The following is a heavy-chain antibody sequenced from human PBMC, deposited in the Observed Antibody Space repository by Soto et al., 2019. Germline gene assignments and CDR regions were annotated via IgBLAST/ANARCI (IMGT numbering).Heavy chain of an antibody. CDR1: GITFSSYW. V-gene: IGHV3-74*01. D-gene: IGHD6-6*01. CDR3: ARGLSSSSLRPDY. Sequence: GGSLRLSCAASGITFSSYWMHWVRQAPGKGLVWVSRINGDGRSTTYADSVKGRFTISRDNAKNTLYLQMNSLRAEDTAVYYCARGLSSSSLRPDYWGQGTLVTVSS. J-gene: IGHJ4*02. CDR2: INGDGRST.